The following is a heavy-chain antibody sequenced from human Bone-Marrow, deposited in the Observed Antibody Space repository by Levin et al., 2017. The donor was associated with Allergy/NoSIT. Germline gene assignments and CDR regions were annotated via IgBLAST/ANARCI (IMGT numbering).Heavy chain of an antibody. CDR2: IHHSGTT. Sequence: SQTLSLTCTVSGASIAATTYYWGWIRQPPGKGLEWIASIHHSGTTYYNPSLKSRVTISIDMSSFSLSLTSVTAADTAVYYCARQMRYSGNNYYFDYWGQGTLVTAPS. CDR3: ARQMRYSGNNYYFDY. V-gene: IGHV4-39*01. J-gene: IGHJ4*02. CDR1: GASIAATTYY. D-gene: IGHD1-26*01.